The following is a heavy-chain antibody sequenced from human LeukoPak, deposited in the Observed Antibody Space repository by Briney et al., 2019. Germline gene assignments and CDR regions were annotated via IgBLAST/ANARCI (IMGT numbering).Heavy chain of an antibody. CDR3: ATRNSRDDYNY. CDR1: GASISNGDYY. CDR2: IYSTGST. V-gene: IGHV4-31*01. J-gene: IGHJ4*02. D-gene: IGHD5-24*01. Sequence: TLSLSCSVVGASISNGDYYWSWIRQNPGKCLAWIRNIYSTGSTYYYPTLKSPLTISVDTSKNQFSLTLRSVTAADTDIYYCATRNSRDDYNYWGQGTLVTVSS.